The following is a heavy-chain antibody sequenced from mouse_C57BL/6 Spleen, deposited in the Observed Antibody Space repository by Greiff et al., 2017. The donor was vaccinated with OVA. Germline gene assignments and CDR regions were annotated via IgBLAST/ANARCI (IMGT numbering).Heavy chain of an antibody. Sequence: ESGPGLVKPSQSLSLTCSVTGYSITSGYYWNWIRQFPGNKLEWMGYISYDGSNNYNPSLKNRISITRDTSKNQFFLKLNSLTTEDTATYYCARAPLLRLFAYWGQGTLVTVSA. CDR1: GYSITSGYY. CDR2: ISYDGSN. CDR3: ARAPLLRLFAY. V-gene: IGHV3-6*01. D-gene: IGHD1-1*01. J-gene: IGHJ3*01.